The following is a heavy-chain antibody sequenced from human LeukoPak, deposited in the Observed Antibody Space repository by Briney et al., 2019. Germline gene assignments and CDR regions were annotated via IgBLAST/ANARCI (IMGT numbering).Heavy chain of an antibody. J-gene: IGHJ3*02. V-gene: IGHV3-74*01. Sequence: GGSLRLSCAASGFTFSSYWMHWVRQAPGKGLVWVSRITSDGSTTSYADSVTGRFTISRDNAKNTLYLQMNSLRVEDTAVYYCARGNSHAFDIWGQGTMVSVSS. D-gene: IGHD3-10*01. CDR2: ITSDGSTT. CDR3: ARGNSHAFDI. CDR1: GFTFSSYW.